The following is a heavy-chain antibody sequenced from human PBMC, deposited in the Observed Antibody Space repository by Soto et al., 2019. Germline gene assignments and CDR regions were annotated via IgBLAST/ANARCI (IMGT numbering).Heavy chain of an antibody. J-gene: IGHJ5*02. D-gene: IGHD1-26*01. V-gene: IGHV4-38-2*01. CDR3: ARIGRESKTFYSWLDP. Sequence: PSETRSLTCFFSVSSISTCFYWCCIRHAPGKSLEWIGIIYHSWTTYYNPSLRIRLTISVDTSNNQFSLMLRSVTAADTAVYHCARIGRESKTFYSWLDPWGQGHLVSVSS. CDR1: VSSISTCFY. CDR2: IYHSWTT.